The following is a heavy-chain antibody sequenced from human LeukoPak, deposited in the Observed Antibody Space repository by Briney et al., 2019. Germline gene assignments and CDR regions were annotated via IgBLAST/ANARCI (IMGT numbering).Heavy chain of an antibody. CDR3: ARGLYCVGDSCYLGNYFDY. J-gene: IGHJ4*02. CDR2: MHYTGNS. D-gene: IGHD2-15*01. CDR1: GGSTKIDNYY. Sequence: SETLSLTCTVSGGSTKIDNYYWAWIRQSPGKGLEWMGGMHYTGNSKSSPSLKGRVTLSIDTSKNEISLKLTSVTAADTAVYYCARGLYCVGDSCYLGNYFDYWGQGTLVTVSS. V-gene: IGHV4-39*07.